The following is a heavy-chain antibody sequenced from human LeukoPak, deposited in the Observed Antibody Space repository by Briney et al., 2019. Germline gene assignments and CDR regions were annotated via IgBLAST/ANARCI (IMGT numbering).Heavy chain of an antibody. CDR2: IWDDGSNK. D-gene: IGHD3-10*01. CDR3: ARDGNFGYDAFDI. Sequence: PGRSLRLSCAASGFTFSSYGMHWVRQAPGKGLEWVAVIWDDGSNKYYADSVKGRFTISRDNSKNTLYLQVNSLRAEDTAVYYCARDGNFGYDAFDIWGQGTMVIVSS. J-gene: IGHJ3*02. V-gene: IGHV3-33*01. CDR1: GFTFSSYG.